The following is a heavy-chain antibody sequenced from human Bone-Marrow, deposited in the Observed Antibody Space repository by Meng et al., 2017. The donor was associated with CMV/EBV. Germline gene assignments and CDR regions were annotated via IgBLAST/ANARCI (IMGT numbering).Heavy chain of an antibody. Sequence: GGSLRLSCAASGFTFSSYSMNWVRQAPGKGLEWVSSISSSSSYIYYADSVKGRFTISRDNAKNSPYLQMNSLRAEDKAVYYCAREGLVVVPAAIHGMDVWGQGTTVTVSS. D-gene: IGHD2-2*01. CDR1: GFTFSSYS. CDR3: AREGLVVVPAAIHGMDV. V-gene: IGHV3-21*01. CDR2: ISSSSSYI. J-gene: IGHJ6*02.